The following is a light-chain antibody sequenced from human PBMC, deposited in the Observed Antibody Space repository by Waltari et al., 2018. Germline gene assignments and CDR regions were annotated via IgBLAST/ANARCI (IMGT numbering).Light chain of an antibody. Sequence: QSALTQPASVSGSPVQSITISCTGTSSAIGRYNLVSCYQQPPGKAPKLMIYDVTKRPSGISSRFSGSKSGITASLTISGLQAEDEADYYCCSYAGFSTVVFGGGTKLTVL. CDR2: DVT. V-gene: IGLV2-23*02. CDR1: SSAIGRYNL. CDR3: CSYAGFSTVV. J-gene: IGLJ2*01.